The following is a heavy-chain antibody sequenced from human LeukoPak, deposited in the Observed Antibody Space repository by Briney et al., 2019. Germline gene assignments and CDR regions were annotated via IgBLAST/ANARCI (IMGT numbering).Heavy chain of an antibody. CDR2: IIPILGIA. D-gene: IGHD3-22*01. Sequence: ASVKVSCKASGYTFTSYAISWVRQAPGQGLEWMGRIIPILGIANYAQKFQGRVTITADKSTSTAYMELSSLRSEDTAVYYCARGFYYDSSGYLDYWGQGTLVTVSS. V-gene: IGHV1-69*04. CDR3: ARGFYYDSSGYLDY. CDR1: GYTFTSYA. J-gene: IGHJ4*02.